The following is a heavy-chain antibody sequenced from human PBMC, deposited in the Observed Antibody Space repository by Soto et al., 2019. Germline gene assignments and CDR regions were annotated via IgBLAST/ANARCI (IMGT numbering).Heavy chain of an antibody. D-gene: IGHD3-3*01. J-gene: IGHJ6*02. CDR2: VTASGGRA. CDR3: AVHLGQNYYTMDV. V-gene: IGHV3-23*01. Sequence: EVQLLESGGGWGQPGGPLRLSCAASGFTLDTFVMSWVRQVAGKGLEWVSTVTASGGRAYYADSVKGRFTISRDNSKNTLYLQMSSLGVEDTALYYCAVHLGQNYYTMDVWGLGTTVTVAS. CDR1: GFTLDTFV.